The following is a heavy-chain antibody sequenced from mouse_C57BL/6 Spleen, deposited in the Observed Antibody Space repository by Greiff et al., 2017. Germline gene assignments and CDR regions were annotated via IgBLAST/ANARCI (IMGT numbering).Heavy chain of an antibody. J-gene: IGHJ3*01. CDR2: IYPGSGST. D-gene: IGHD3-1*01. CDR1: GYTFTSYW. Sequence: VQLQQPGAELVKPGASVKMSCKASGYTFTSYWITWVKQRPGQGLEWIGDIYPGSGSTNYNEKFKSKATLTVDTSSSTAYMQLSSLTSEDSAVYYCASSGESSAWFAYWGQGTLVTVSA. CDR3: ASSGESSAWFAY. V-gene: IGHV1-55*01.